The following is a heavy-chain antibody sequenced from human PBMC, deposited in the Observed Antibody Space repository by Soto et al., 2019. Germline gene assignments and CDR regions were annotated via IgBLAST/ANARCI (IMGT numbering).Heavy chain of an antibody. Sequence: GGFLRLSCAASGFTFSDYNMNWIRQAPGKGLEWVSYISTTGSTIYYADSVKGRFTISRDNTKNSLYLQMDSLRAEDTAVYYCARRSQLDYWGRGTLVTVSS. CDR2: ISTTGSTI. J-gene: IGHJ4*02. CDR1: GFTFSDYN. CDR3: ARRSQLDY. V-gene: IGHV3-11*01.